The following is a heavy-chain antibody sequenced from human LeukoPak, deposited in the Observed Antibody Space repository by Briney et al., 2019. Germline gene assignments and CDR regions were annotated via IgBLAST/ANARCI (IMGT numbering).Heavy chain of an antibody. CDR3: ARDQGSWNYADY. CDR1: GYTFTSYY. CDR2: INPNSGGT. V-gene: IGHV1-2*02. J-gene: IGHJ4*02. Sequence: ASVKVSCKASGYTFTSYYMHWVRQAPGQGLEWMGWINPNSGGTNYAQKFQGRVTMTRDTSISTAYMELSRLRSDDTAVYYCARDQGSWNYADYWGQGTLVTVSS. D-gene: IGHD1-1*01.